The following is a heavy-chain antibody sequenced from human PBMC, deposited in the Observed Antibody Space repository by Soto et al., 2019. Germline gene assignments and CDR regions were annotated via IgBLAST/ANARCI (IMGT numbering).Heavy chain of an antibody. D-gene: IGHD2-2*01. CDR2: ISGSGGST. CDR3: AKEGSVVVPAAKVGYFDY. CDR1: GFTFSSYA. Sequence: EVQLLESGGGLVQPGGSLRLSCAASGFTFSSYAMSWVRQSPGKGLEWVSAISGSGGSTYYADSVKGRFTISRDNSKNTLYLQMNSLRAEDKAVYYCAKEGSVVVPAAKVGYFDYWGQGTLVTVSS. J-gene: IGHJ4*02. V-gene: IGHV3-23*01.